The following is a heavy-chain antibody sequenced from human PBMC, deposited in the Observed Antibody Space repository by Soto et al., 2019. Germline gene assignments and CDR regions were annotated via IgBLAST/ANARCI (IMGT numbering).Heavy chain of an antibody. V-gene: IGHV1-18*01. D-gene: IGHD3-10*01. J-gene: IGHJ5*02. CDR2: ISAHDGNT. Sequence: QVQLVQSGAEVKKPGASVTVSCKASGYTFTSYGISWVRQAPGQGLEWMGWISAHDGNTNYAQKLQGRVTMTTDTSTSTAYMELRSLRSDDTAVYYCARGYYASGSYPRFDPWGQGTLVTVSS. CDR1: GYTFTSYG. CDR3: ARGYYASGSYPRFDP.